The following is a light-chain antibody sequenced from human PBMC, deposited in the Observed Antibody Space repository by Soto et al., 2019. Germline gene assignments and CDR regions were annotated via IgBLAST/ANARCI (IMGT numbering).Light chain of an antibody. J-gene: IGKJ1*01. CDR3: QQYNKWPWT. CDR1: QSVSTY. CDR2: DAS. V-gene: IGKV3-11*01. Sequence: EIVLPQSPATLSLSPGERATLSCRASQSVSTYLAWYQQKPGQAPRLLIYDASNRATGIPARFSGSGSGTEFTLTISSLQSEDLAVYYCQQYNKWPWTFGQGTKVDIK.